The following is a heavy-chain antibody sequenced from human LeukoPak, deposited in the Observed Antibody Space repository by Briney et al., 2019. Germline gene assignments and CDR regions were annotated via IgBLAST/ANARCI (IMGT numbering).Heavy chain of an antibody. Sequence: GGSLRLSCATSGLTFSDNYMSWIRQAPGKGLEWVSYISSGSTYTNYADSVKGRFTISRDNAKNSLYPQMNSLRAEDTAVYYCASHGGPDYFDYWGQGTLVTVSS. J-gene: IGHJ4*02. CDR3: ASHGGPDYFDY. CDR2: ISSGSTYT. D-gene: IGHD3-10*01. V-gene: IGHV3-11*06. CDR1: GLTFSDNY.